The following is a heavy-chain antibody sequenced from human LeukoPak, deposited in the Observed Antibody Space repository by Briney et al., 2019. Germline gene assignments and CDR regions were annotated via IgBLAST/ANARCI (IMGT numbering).Heavy chain of an antibody. D-gene: IGHD6-13*01. Sequence: GGSLRLSCAASGFTFSSYAMSWVRQAPGKGREWVSGISGSGGSTYYADSVKGRFTISRDNSKNTLYLQMDSLSVEDTAVYYCAKGGYSSRLGPTEYCGQGTLVTVSS. CDR1: GFTFSSYA. CDR2: ISGSGGST. J-gene: IGHJ4*02. CDR3: AKGGYSSRLGPTEY. V-gene: IGHV3-23*01.